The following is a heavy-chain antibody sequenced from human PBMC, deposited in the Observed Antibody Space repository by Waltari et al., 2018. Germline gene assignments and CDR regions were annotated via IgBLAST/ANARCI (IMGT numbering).Heavy chain of an antibody. CDR3: ARAYDSSGYYYGGAGKRDY. J-gene: IGHJ4*02. CDR1: GGSISSSNW. CDR2: IYHSGST. Sequence: QVQLQESGPGLVKPSGTLSLTCAVSGGSISSSNWWSWVRQPPGKGLAWIGEIYHSGSTNYNPSLKSRVTISVAKSKNQFSLKLSFVTAADTAVYYCARAYDSSGYYYGGAGKRDYWGQGTLVTVSS. D-gene: IGHD3-22*01. V-gene: IGHV4-4*02.